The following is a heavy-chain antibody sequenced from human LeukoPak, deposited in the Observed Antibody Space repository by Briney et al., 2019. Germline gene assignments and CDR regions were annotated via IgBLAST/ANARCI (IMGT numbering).Heavy chain of an antibody. CDR1: GDALSNYY. Sequence: SETLPLTCSVSGDALSNYYWDWIRQIPGKGLEWIGYISYGTTDYNPSLKSRVTISVDTSKNEFSLRLTSVTAEDTAVYFCARDQARCYGRYFDPWSQGTLVTVSS. V-gene: IGHV4-59*01. CDR3: ARDQARCYGRYFDP. D-gene: IGHD3-10*01. CDR2: ISYGTT. J-gene: IGHJ4*02.